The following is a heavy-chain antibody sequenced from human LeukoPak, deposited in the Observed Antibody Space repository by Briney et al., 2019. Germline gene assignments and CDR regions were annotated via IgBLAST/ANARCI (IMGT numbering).Heavy chain of an antibody. D-gene: IGHD1-20*01. V-gene: IGHV3-11*01. Sequence: GGSLRLSCAASGFTFSDYYMGWVRQAPGKGLECVSYIRGSGGDIYYADSVKGRFTISRDNAKNSLYLQMNSLRAEDTAVYYCAKVPRRYNWNGFDAFDIWGQGTMVTVSS. CDR1: GFTFSDYY. CDR3: AKVPRRYNWNGFDAFDI. J-gene: IGHJ3*02. CDR2: IRGSGGDI.